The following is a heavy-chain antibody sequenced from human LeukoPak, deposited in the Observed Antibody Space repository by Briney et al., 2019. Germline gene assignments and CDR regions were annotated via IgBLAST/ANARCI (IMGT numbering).Heavy chain of an antibody. CDR2: IYFSGST. D-gene: IGHD1-26*01. CDR3: ARGQPTTLDAFDI. V-gene: IGHV4-59*01. Sequence: SETLSLTCTVSGGSISSYYWSWVRQPPGKGLERIGYIYFSGSTNYNPSLKSRVTISLETTKKQFSLKLSSVTAADTAVYYCARGQPTTLDAFDIWGQGTMVTVSS. J-gene: IGHJ3*02. CDR1: GGSISSYY.